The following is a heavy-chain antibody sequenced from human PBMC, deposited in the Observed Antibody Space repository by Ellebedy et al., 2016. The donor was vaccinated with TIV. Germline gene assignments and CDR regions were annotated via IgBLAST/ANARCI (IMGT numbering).Heavy chain of an antibody. J-gene: IGHJ4*02. V-gene: IGHV3-23*01. Sequence: GESLKISCAASGFTFSSYAMNWVRQAPGKGLEWVSTINGSGGSTYYADSVKGRFTISRDNSKNTLYLQMNSLRAEDTAVYYCAKSRRYFDWFDYWGQGTLVTVSS. CDR3: AKSRRYFDWFDY. D-gene: IGHD3-9*01. CDR1: GFTFSSYA. CDR2: INGSGGST.